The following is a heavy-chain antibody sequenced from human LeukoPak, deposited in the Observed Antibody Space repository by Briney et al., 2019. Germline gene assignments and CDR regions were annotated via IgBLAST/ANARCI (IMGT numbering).Heavy chain of an antibody. Sequence: PGRSLRLSCAASGFTFSSYGMHWVRQAPGKGREGVAVIWYDGSNKYYADSVKGRFTISRENAKNTLYVQMTNLSAQDTAVYYCAREASSTLYGSFDIYVQGTMITVSS. CDR1: GFTFSSYG. V-gene: IGHV3-33*01. CDR3: AREASSTLYGSFDI. CDR2: IWYDGSNK. D-gene: IGHD6-13*01. J-gene: IGHJ3*02.